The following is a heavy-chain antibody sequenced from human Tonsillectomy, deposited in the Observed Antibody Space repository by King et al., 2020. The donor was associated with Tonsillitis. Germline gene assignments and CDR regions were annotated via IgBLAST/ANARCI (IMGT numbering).Heavy chain of an antibody. D-gene: IGHD3-22*01. J-gene: IGHJ3*02. V-gene: IGHV4-4*02. CDR1: GGSISSSNW. CDR2: IYHSGST. CDR3: EYSSGSRGDAFDI. Sequence: QLQESGPGLVKPSGTLSLTCAVSGGSISSSNWWSWVRQPPGKGLEWIGEIYHSGSTNYIPSLKSRVTISVDKSKNQFSLKLSSVTAADTAVYYCEYSSGSRGDAFDIWGQGTMVTVSS.